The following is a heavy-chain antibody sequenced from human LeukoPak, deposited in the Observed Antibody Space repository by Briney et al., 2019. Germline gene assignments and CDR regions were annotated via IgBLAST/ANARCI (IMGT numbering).Heavy chain of an antibody. CDR1: GFTFSSYA. D-gene: IGHD2-2*01. V-gene: IGHV3-23*01. J-gene: IGHJ4*02. CDR3: AKDGCSSTSCSNFDY. Sequence: GGSLRLSCAASGFTFSSYAMSWVRQAPGKGLEWVSAISGSGGSTYYADSVKGRFTISRDNSKNTLYLQMNSLRAEDTAVYYCAKDGCSSTSCSNFDYWGQGTLVTVSS. CDR2: ISGSGGST.